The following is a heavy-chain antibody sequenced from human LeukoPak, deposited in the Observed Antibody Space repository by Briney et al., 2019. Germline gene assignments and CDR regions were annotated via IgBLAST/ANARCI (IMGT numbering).Heavy chain of an antibody. CDR2: ISSSGNTI. CDR1: GFTFSSYW. Sequence: GGSLRLSCAASGFTFSSYWMSWVRQAPGKGLEWISYISSSGNTIYYADSVKGRFTISRDNAKNSLYLQMNSLRAEDTAVYYCARETLTYAFDVWGQGTLVTVSS. J-gene: IGHJ3*01. D-gene: IGHD3-16*01. CDR3: ARETLTYAFDV. V-gene: IGHV3-48*04.